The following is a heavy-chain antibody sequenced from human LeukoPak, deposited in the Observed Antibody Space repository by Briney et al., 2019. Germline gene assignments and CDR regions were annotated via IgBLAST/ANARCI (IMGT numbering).Heavy chain of an antibody. CDR2: IYYSGST. CDR3: ARDAWRGYYYDSSGYSPAFDI. V-gene: IGHV4-59*01. J-gene: IGHJ3*02. D-gene: IGHD3-22*01. Sequence: LETLSLTCTVSGGSISSYYWSWIRQPPGKGLEWIGYIYYSGSTNYNPSLKSRVTISVDTSKNQFSLKLSSVTAADTAVYYCARDAWRGYYYDSSGYSPAFDIWGQGTMVTVSS. CDR1: GGSISSYY.